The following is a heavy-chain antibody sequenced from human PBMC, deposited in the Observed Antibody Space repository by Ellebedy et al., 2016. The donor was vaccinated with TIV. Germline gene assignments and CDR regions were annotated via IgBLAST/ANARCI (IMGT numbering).Heavy chain of an antibody. V-gene: IGHV4-59*08. J-gene: IGHJ4*02. D-gene: IGHD3-10*01. CDR2: IYHSGST. Sequence: MPSETLSLTCTVSGGSMSSHYWSRIRKAPGKGLECIGYIYHSGSTNYNPSLKSRVTISVDTSKNQFSLKLSSVTAADTAVYFCVRHGRMNSYGSPPDYWGQGTLVTVSS. CDR3: VRHGRMNSYGSPPDY. CDR1: GGSMSSHY.